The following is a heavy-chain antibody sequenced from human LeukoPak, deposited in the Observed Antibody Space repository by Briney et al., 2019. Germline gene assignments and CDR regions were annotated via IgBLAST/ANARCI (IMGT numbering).Heavy chain of an antibody. V-gene: IGHV3-23*01. J-gene: IGHJ4*02. Sequence: AGGSLRLSCAASGFTFSGFAMTWVRQAPGKGLEWVSSIGSDYKTHYSESVKGRFAISRDNSKNTLYLQMNSLRAEDTAVYYCAKAESYYDSSGYYSFDYWGQGTLVTVSS. D-gene: IGHD3-22*01. CDR2: IGSDYKT. CDR1: GFTFSGFA. CDR3: AKAESYYDSSGYYSFDY.